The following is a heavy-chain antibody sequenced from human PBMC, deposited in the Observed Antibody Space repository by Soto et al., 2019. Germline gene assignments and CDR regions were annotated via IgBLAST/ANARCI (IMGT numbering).Heavy chain of an antibody. CDR3: VKAVGPTAPSSRIFDY. CDR2: ISGDGKSI. CDR1: GFTFSKCA. Sequence: GGSLRLSCAASGFTFSKCAMSWVRQAPGKGLEWVSIISGDGKSIYYAESVKGRFTVSRDNSKNTLNLQMSSLRGDDTAVYYCVKAVGPTAPSSRIFDYWGREPWSPSPQ. V-gene: IGHV3-23*01. D-gene: IGHD1-26*01. J-gene: IGHJ4*02.